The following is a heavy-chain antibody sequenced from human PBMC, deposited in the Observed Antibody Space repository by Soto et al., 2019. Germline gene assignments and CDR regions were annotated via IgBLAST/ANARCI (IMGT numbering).Heavy chain of an antibody. CDR1: VFTFSNYS. CDR3: ARTRGYYYDSSGYYDY. CDR2: ISYDASNK. V-gene: IGHV3-30-3*01. J-gene: IGHJ4*02. Sequence: GGSLRLSCAASVFTFSNYSMHWVRQPPCKGLEWVAVISYDASNKYYAGSVKGRFTISRDNSKNTLYLQMNSLRAEDTAVYYCARTRGYYYDSSGYYDYWGQGILVTVSS. D-gene: IGHD3-22*01.